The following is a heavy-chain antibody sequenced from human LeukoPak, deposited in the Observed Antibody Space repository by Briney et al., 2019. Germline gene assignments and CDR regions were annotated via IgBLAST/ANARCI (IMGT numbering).Heavy chain of an antibody. Sequence: PSETLSLTCTVSGGSISSYYWSWLRQPPGRGLEWIGYIYYSGSTYYNPSLKSRVTISLGTSRNQFSLKLSSVTAADTAVYYCVRVAGYSYGQLDCWGQGALVTVSS. D-gene: IGHD5-18*01. CDR2: IYYSGST. J-gene: IGHJ4*02. CDR3: VRVAGYSYGQLDC. V-gene: IGHV4-59*06. CDR1: GGSISSYY.